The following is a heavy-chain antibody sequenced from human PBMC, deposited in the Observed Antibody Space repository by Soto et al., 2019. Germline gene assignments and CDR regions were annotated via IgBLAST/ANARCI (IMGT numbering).Heavy chain of an antibody. CDR2: ISYDGSNK. J-gene: IGHJ6*02. CDR3: AKQIGYCSSTTCRDYYYGMDV. Sequence: VQLVESGGGVVQPGRSLRLSCAASGFTFSTFAMHWVRQAPGKGLEWVAVISYDGSNKFYADSVKGRFSISRDNPRNTLYLQMNSLRAEDTAVYYCAKQIGYCSSTTCRDYYYGMDVWGLGTTVTVTS. CDR1: GFTFSTFA. D-gene: IGHD2-2*01. V-gene: IGHV3-30*18.